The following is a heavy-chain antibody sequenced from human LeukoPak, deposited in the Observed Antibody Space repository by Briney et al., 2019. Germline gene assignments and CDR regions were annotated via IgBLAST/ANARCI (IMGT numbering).Heavy chain of an antibody. CDR3: ASRMVVANYFDY. Sequence: PSQTLSLTCTVSGGSISSGGYYWNWIRQHPGKGLEWIGYLFYSGSTYYNPSLKSRVTISVDTSKNQFSLNLNSVTAADTAVYYCASRMVVANYFDYWGQGTLVTVSS. CDR1: GGSISSGGYY. CDR2: LFYSGST. D-gene: IGHD2-21*01. V-gene: IGHV4-31*03. J-gene: IGHJ4*02.